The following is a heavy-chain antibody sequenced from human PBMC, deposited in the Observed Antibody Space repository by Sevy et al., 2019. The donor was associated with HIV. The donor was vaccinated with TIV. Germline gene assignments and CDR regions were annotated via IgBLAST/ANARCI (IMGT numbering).Heavy chain of an antibody. J-gene: IGHJ4*02. D-gene: IGHD2-8*01. CDR2: LSFGCGKI. V-gene: IGHV3-23*01. Sequence: GGSLRLPCAASGFAFHEYSMSWIRQAPGKGLEWVATLSFGCGKINYADSVKGRFTISRDNSKNSFYLQMDNLRVEDMALYYCAREGCSRPHDYWGQGTRVTVSS. CDR3: AREGCSRPHDY. CDR1: GFAFHEYS.